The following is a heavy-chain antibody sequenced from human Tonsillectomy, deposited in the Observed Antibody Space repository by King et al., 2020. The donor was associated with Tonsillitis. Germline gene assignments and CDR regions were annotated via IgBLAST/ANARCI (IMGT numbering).Heavy chain of an antibody. CDR1: GFTFSNAW. CDR3: TKGTGGTTKRGAFDI. Sequence: QLVQSGGGLVKPGGSLRLSCAASGFTFSNAWMSWVRQASGKGLEWVGRIKSKPDGETTDYAAPVKGRFTISRDDSKNTLYLQMNSLKTEDTAVYYCTKGTGGTTKRGAFDIWGQGTVVTVSS. J-gene: IGHJ3*02. V-gene: IGHV3-15*01. D-gene: IGHD1-14*01. CDR2: IKSKPDGETT.